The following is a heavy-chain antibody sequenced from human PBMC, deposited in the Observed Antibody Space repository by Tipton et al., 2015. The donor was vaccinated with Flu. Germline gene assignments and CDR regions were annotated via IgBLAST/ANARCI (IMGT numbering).Heavy chain of an antibody. CDR2: ICPGDSDT. CDR3: AGWWRGPYGGMDV. J-gene: IGHJ6*02. CDR1: GYSFTSYW. Sequence: QLVQSGAEVKKPGESLKISCKGSGYSFTSYWIGWVRQMPGKGLEWMGIICPGDSDTRYSPSFQGPVTISADKSISTAYLQWSSLKASGPAMYYCAGWWRGPYGGMDVWGQGTTVTVSS. D-gene: IGHD2-15*01. V-gene: IGHV5-51*01.